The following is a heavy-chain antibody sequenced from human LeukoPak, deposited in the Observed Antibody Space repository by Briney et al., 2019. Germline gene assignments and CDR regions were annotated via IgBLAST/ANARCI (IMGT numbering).Heavy chain of an antibody. D-gene: IGHD5-18*01. J-gene: IGHJ4*02. V-gene: IGHV3-30-3*01. CDR3: ARDPVRGYSYGDFGY. Sequence: GGSLRLSCAASGFTFSSYAMHWVRQAPGKGLEWVAVISYDGSNKYYADSVKGRFTISRDNSKNTLYLQMNSLRAEDTAVYYCARDPVRGYSYGDFGYWGQGTLVTVPS. CDR2: ISYDGSNK. CDR1: GFTFSSYA.